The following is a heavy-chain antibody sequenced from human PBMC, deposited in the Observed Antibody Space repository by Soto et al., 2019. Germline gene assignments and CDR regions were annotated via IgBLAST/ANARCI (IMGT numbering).Heavy chain of an antibody. CDR3: ASQLRGGGWFDP. J-gene: IGHJ5*02. CDR1: GGSISSGGYY. CDR2: IYYSGST. D-gene: IGHD1-1*01. V-gene: IGHV4-31*02. Sequence: LCGGSISSGGYYWSWIRQHPGKGLEWIGYIYYSGSTYYNPSLKSRVTISVDTSKNQFSLKLSSVTAADTAVYYCASQLRGGGWFDPWGQGTLVTVSS.